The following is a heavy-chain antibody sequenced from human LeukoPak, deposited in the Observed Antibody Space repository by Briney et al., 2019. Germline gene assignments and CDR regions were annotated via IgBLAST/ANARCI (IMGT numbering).Heavy chain of an antibody. CDR1: GSSISSSSYY. Sequence: SETLSLTCTVSGSSISSSSYYWGWIRQPPGKGLEWIGSIYYSGSTSYNPSLKSRVTISVDTSKNQFSLKLSSVTAADTAVYFRAGDYGDYYFDYWGQGTLVTVSS. V-gene: IGHV4-39*07. CDR3: AGDYGDYYFDY. D-gene: IGHD4-17*01. J-gene: IGHJ4*02. CDR2: IYYSGST.